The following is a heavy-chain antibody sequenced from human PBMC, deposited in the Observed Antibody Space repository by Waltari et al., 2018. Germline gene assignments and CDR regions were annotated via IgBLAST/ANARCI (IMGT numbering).Heavy chain of an antibody. CDR2: ASFVGSTT. Sequence: QVQLVESGGGVVQPGMSLRLSCAAPGFSLSHFGMPWVRQAPGKGLGWLALASFVGSTTYYADSVRGRFTISRDNSKNTLYLDINTLRVDDTAIYYCAKDAIGNTYLDHWGQGTLVTVSS. CDR1: GFSLSHFG. J-gene: IGHJ5*02. V-gene: IGHV3-30*18. D-gene: IGHD2-21*01. CDR3: AKDAIGNTYLDH.